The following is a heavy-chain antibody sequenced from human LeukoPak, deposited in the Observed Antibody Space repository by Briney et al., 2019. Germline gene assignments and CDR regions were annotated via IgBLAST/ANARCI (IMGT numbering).Heavy chain of an antibody. J-gene: IGHJ2*01. Sequence: SXTLXXXCTVSGGSIRNYYWSWIRQPPGKGLEWIGYIYYSGSTNYNPSLKSRVTISVDTSKNQCSLKLRSVTAADTAVYYCAXXXYSSSYDYWYFDLWGRGTLVTVSS. V-gene: IGHV4-59*01. CDR2: IYYSGST. D-gene: IGHD6-13*01. CDR1: GGSIRNYY. CDR3: AXXXYSSSYDYWYFDL.